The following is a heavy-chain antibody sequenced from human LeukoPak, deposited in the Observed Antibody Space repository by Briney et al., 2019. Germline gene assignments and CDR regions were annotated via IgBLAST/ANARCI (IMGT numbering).Heavy chain of an antibody. J-gene: IGHJ4*02. CDR1: GFTFSGYE. D-gene: IGHD3-22*01. CDR2: ISSSGSTI. CDR3: ARDDDYYDSSGYFDY. Sequence: GGSLRLSCAASGFTFSGYEMNWVRQAPGKGLEWVSYISSSGSTIHYADSVKGRFTISRDNAKNSLFLQMNSLRAEDTAVYYCARDDDYYDSSGYFDYWGQGTLVTVSS. V-gene: IGHV3-48*03.